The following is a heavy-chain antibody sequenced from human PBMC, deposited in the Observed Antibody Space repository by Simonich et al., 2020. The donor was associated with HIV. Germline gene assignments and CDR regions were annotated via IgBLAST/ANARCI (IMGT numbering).Heavy chain of an antibody. CDR3: ARRTGYDLDY. D-gene: IGHD5-12*01. Sequence: QVHLQQWGAGLLNPSETLSLTCAVYGGSFSGYYWTWIRQPPGKGLEWIGEINHSDSTDDNPSLKSRVTISVDTSKNQFSLKLSSVTAADTAVYYCARRTGYDLDYWGQGTLVTVSS. V-gene: IGHV4-34*01. CDR2: INHSDST. J-gene: IGHJ4*02. CDR1: GGSFSGYY.